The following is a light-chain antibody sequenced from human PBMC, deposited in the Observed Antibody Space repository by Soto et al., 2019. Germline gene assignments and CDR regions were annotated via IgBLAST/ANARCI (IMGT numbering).Light chain of an antibody. CDR3: QQYNGYPHT. CDR2: KAS. CDR1: QSISTW. J-gene: IGKJ2*01. Sequence: DIQMTQSPSTLSASVGDRVTITCRASQSISTWLAWYHQKPGKAPKLLIYKASSLRNGVPARFSGSGSGTEFTITIYSLQHDDFASYYCQQYNGYPHTFGQGTKLEIK. V-gene: IGKV1-5*03.